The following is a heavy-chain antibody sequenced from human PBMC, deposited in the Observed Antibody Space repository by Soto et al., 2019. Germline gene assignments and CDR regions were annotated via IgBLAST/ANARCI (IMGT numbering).Heavy chain of an antibody. Sequence: ASVKVSCKASGYTFTSYYMHWVRQAPGQGLEWMGIINPSGGITSYAQKFQGRVTMTRDTSTSTVYMELSSLRSEDTAVYYCARGRGYDILTGYYAYYYYYGMDVWGQGTTVTVSS. CDR3: ARGRGYDILTGYYAYYYYYGMDV. CDR1: GYTFTSYY. D-gene: IGHD3-9*01. V-gene: IGHV1-46*01. J-gene: IGHJ6*02. CDR2: INPSGGIT.